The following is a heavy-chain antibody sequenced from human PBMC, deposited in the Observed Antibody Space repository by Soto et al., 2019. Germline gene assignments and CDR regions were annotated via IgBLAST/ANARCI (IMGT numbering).Heavy chain of an antibody. CDR3: ARHNYGSGSTYFDY. D-gene: IGHD3-10*01. CDR1: GGSISSYY. Sequence: QVQLQESGPGLVKPSETLSLTCTASGGSISSYYWSWIRQPPGKGLEWIGYIYYSGSTNYNPSLKSRITPSVETSKNQFSRKLNSLIAADTAVYCWARHNYGSGSTYFDYWGQGTLVTVSS. V-gene: IGHV4-59*08. J-gene: IGHJ4*02. CDR2: IYYSGST.